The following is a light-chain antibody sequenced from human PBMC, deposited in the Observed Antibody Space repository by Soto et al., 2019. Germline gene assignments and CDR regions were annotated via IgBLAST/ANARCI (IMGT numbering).Light chain of an antibody. CDR1: SSNIGNNF. Sequence: QSVLTQPPSVSAAPGQKVTISCSGSSSNIGNNFLSWYQQIPGTAPKLLIYDNKRPSGIPDLFSGSKSGTSATLCITGLQTGDEADYYCGTWDTSLSSGVFGGGTKLTVL. CDR2: DN. V-gene: IGLV1-51*01. J-gene: IGLJ2*01. CDR3: GTWDTSLSSGV.